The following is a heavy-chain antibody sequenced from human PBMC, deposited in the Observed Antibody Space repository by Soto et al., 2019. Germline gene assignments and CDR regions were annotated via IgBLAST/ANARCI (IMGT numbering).Heavy chain of an antibody. CDR2: ISYDGSNK. CDR3: ARPNPIISSGWTGRHGDRIY. D-gene: IGHD6-19*01. CDR1: GFTFSSYA. V-gene: IGHV3-30-3*01. J-gene: IGHJ4*02. Sequence: QVQLVESGGGVVQPGRSLRLSCAASGFTFSSYAMHWVRQAPGKGLEWVAVISYDGSNKYYADSVKGRFTISRDNSKKTLYLQMNSLRAEDTAVYYCARPNPIISSGWTGRHGDRIYWGQGTLVTVSS.